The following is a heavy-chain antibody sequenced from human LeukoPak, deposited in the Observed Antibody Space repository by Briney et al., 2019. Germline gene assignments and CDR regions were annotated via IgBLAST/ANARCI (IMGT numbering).Heavy chain of an antibody. Sequence: PGGSLRLSCAASGFPLSSHAMSWVRQAPGKGLEWVSATSSSDAGTYYADSVRGRFTISRDNSKNTLYLQMNSLRAEDTAVYYCARDYYDSSGPNHYWGQGTLVTVSS. CDR3: ARDYYDSSGPNHY. D-gene: IGHD3-22*01. CDR2: TSSSDAGT. J-gene: IGHJ4*02. CDR1: GFPLSSHA. V-gene: IGHV3-23*01.